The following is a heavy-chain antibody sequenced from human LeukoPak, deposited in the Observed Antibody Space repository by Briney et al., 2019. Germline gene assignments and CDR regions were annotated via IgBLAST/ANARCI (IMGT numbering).Heavy chain of an antibody. D-gene: IGHD6-25*01. CDR1: GFTFSNYG. CDR3: VRDSATWYYFDY. CDR2: ISYDGSNK. J-gene: IGHJ4*02. V-gene: IGHV3-30*03. Sequence: GGSLRPSCAASGFTFSNYGIHWVRQAPGKGLEWVAVISYDGSNKYYADSVKGRCTISRDKSKNTVYLQMNSLRAEDTAVYSCVRDSATWYYFDYWGQGTLVTVSS.